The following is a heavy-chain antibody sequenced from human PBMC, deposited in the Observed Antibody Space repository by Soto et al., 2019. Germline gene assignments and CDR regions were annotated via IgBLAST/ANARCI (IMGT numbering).Heavy chain of an antibody. V-gene: IGHV4-31*03. Sequence: PSETLSLTCTVSGGSISSGGYYWSWIRQHPGKGLEWIGYIYYSGSTYYNPSLKSRVTIPVDTSKNQFSLKLSSVTAADTAVYYCASNTKDNWFDPWGQGTLVTVSS. CDR1: GGSISSGGYY. CDR2: IYYSGST. CDR3: ASNTKDNWFDP. J-gene: IGHJ5*02.